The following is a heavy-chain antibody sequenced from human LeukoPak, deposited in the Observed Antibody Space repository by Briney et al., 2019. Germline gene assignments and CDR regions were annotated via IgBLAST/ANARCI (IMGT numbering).Heavy chain of an antibody. CDR1: GFTFSGYW. CDR2: INSDGSST. CDR3: ARDYDVAAAGTRWGYFQH. J-gene: IGHJ1*01. D-gene: IGHD6-13*01. Sequence: GGSLRLSCAASGFTFSGYWIHWVRQAPGKGLVWVSRINSDGSSTSYADSVKGRFTISRDNAKNSLYLQMNSLRAEDTAVNYCARDYDVAAAGTRWGYFQHWGQGTLVTVSS. V-gene: IGHV3-74*01.